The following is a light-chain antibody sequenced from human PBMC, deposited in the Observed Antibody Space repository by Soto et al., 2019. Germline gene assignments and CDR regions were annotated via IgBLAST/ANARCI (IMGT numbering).Light chain of an antibody. CDR1: XXXXXX. J-gene: IGKJ3*01. Sequence: IQMTQSPSSLSASVGDRVTITCRAXXXXXXXLAWFQQKAGRASKSLMFGASNLHSGVPSRFSGSGSWTDFTLTISSLQPEDFATYYCQQYGSDSFTFGPGTKVDIK. V-gene: IGKV1-16*01. CDR3: QQYGSDSFT. CDR2: GAS.